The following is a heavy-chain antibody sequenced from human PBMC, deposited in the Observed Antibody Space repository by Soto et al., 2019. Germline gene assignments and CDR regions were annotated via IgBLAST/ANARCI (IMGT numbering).Heavy chain of an antibody. CDR2: IYYSGST. CDR1: GGSISTTGYY. J-gene: IGHJ5*02. Sequence: SETLSLTCTVSGGSISTTGYYWGWIRQPPWKGLEWIGNIYYSGSTYYNQSLKSRATISVDTSKNQFSLKLSFVTAADTAVYYCARLGFCSSTNCYATNWFDPWGQGTLVTVSS. V-gene: IGHV4-39*01. CDR3: ARLGFCSSTNCYATNWFDP. D-gene: IGHD2-2*01.